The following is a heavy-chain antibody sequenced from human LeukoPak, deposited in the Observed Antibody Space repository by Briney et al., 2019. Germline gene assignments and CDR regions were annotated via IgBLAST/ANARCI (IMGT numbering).Heavy chain of an antibody. D-gene: IGHD2-2*01. CDR1: GFTLSNYA. CDR3: AKGDKGSRTICYYFYDYFMDV. V-gene: IGHV3-23*01. Sequence: GGSLRLSCAASGFTLSNYAMSWVRQAPGKGLEWVSSISGSGGNTYYADTYYADSVKGRFTISRDNSKNTLYLQMSSLRAEDTAVYYCAKGDKGSRTICYYFYDYFMDVWGNGTTVTVSS. J-gene: IGHJ6*03. CDR2: ISGSGGNTYYADT.